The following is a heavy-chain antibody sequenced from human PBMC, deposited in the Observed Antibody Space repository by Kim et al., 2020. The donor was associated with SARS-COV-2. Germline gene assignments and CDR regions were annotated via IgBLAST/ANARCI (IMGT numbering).Heavy chain of an antibody. CDR1: GDSVSSNSAA. Sequence: SQTLSLTCAISGDSVSSNSAAWNWIRQSPSRGLEWLGRTYYRSKWYNDYAVSVKSRITINPDTSKNQFSLQLNSVTPEDTAVYYCARGPCSGGSCYRYYYYYYGMDVWGQGTTVTVSS. D-gene: IGHD2-15*01. CDR3: ARGPCSGGSCYRYYYYYYGMDV. J-gene: IGHJ6*02. V-gene: IGHV6-1*01. CDR2: TYYRSKWYN.